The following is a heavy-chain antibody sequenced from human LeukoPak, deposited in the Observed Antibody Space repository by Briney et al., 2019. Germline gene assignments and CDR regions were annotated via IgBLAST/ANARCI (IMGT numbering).Heavy chain of an antibody. CDR1: GYTFTSYG. CDR2: ISAYNGNT. J-gene: IGHJ6*03. V-gene: IGHV1-18*01. CDR3: ARALCTNGVCYYYYYMDV. Sequence: ASVKVSCKASGYTFTSYGISWVRQAPGQGLEWMGWISAYNGNTNYAQKLQGRVTMTTDTSTSTAYMELRSLRSDDTAVYYCARALCTNGVCYYYYYMDVWGKGTTVTVSS. D-gene: IGHD2-8*01.